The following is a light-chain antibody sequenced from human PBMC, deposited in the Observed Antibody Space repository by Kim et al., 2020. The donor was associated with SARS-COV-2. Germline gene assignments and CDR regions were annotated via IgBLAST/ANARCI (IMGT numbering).Light chain of an antibody. CDR2: KSS. CDR3: QQYDDLIS. Sequence: DIQMTQSPSTLSASVGDRVTITCRASHTINRWLAWYQQKPGKAPKLLIYKSSTLKSGVPSRFSGSGSGTEFTLTINGLQPDDFATYYCQQYDDLISFGPGTKVDIK. V-gene: IGKV1-5*03. CDR1: HTINRW. J-gene: IGKJ3*01.